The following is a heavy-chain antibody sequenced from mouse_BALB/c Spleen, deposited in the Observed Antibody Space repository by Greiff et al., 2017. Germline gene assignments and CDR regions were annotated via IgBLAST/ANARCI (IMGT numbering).Heavy chain of an antibody. V-gene: IGHV5-9-3*01. J-gene: IGHJ4*01. D-gene: IGHD2-3*01. Sequence: EVKLMESGGGLVKPGGSLKLSCAASGFTFSSYGMSWVRQTPEKRLEWVATISSGGSYTYYPDSVKGRFTISRDNAKNTLYLQMSSLRSEDTAMYYCAREDGYLSYAMDYWGQGTSVTVSS. CDR3: AREDGYLSYAMDY. CDR1: GFTFSSYG. CDR2: ISSGGSYT.